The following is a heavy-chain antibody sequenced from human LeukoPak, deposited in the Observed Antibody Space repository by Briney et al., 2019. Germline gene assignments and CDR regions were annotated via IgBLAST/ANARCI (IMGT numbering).Heavy chain of an antibody. J-gene: IGHJ6*03. D-gene: IGHD1-26*01. V-gene: IGHV3-21*01. CDR2: ITSSSSYI. Sequence: GGSLRLSCAASGFTFSSYNMNWVRQAPGKGLEWVSSITSSSSYIYYADSVKGRFTISRDNAKNSLYLQINSLRAEDTAVYYCARDPYSGGYGDYYSYYMDVWGKGTTVTISS. CDR3: ARDPYSGGYGDYYSYYMDV. CDR1: GFTFSSYN.